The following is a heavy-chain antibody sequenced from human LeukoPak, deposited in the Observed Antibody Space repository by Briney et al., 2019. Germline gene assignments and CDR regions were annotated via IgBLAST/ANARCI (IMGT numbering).Heavy chain of an antibody. Sequence: GESLKISCKGSGYSFTSYWIGWVRPMPGKGLEWMGIIYPGDSDTRYSPSFQGQVTISADKSISTAYLQWSSLKASETAMYYCARRYSGYDSGGYYFDYWGQGTLVTVSS. CDR3: ARRYSGYDSGGYYFDY. V-gene: IGHV5-51*01. CDR2: IYPGDSDT. J-gene: IGHJ4*02. CDR1: GYSFTSYW. D-gene: IGHD5-12*01.